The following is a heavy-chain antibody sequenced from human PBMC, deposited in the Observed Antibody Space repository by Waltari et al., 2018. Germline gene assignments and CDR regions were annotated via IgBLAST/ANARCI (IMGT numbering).Heavy chain of an antibody. Sequence: QVQLVQSGTEVKKPGASVKVSCKASGYTFTDYYLHWVRQAPGQGPEWMGIINPKDGSTSYAQDFQDRFTLTSDTSTSTVYMELSSLTSEDTAVYYCARGDQGDFDSWGQGTLVTVSS. V-gene: IGHV1-46*01. CDR1: GYTFTDYY. D-gene: IGHD2-21*02. CDR2: INPKDGST. J-gene: IGHJ4*02. CDR3: ARGDQGDFDS.